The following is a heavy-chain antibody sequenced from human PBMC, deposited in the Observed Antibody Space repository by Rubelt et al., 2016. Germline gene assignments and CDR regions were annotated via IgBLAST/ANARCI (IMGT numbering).Heavy chain of an antibody. Sequence: AASGFTFSSYGMHWVRQVPGKGLEWVAVIWYDGSNKYYADSVKGRFTTSRDNSKKRLYLQMNSLRAEATAVYYCARGRPHVEMATSLDYWGQGTLVTVSS. CDR2: IWYDGSNK. CDR3: ARGRPHVEMATSLDY. CDR1: GFTFSSYG. V-gene: IGHV3-33*01. J-gene: IGHJ4*02. D-gene: IGHD5-24*01.